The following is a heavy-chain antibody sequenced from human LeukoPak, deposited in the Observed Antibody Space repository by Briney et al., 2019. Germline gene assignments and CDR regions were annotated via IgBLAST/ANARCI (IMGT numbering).Heavy chain of an antibody. Sequence: PGESLRLSCAASGFTFNTYWMHWVRQAPGKGLVWVARVNREGTTTAYADSVKGRFIISRDNSKNTLYLQMNNLRAEDTAVYYCARDSDWILFDYWGQGTPVTVSS. V-gene: IGHV3-74*03. CDR3: ARDSDWILFDY. CDR1: GFTFNTYW. J-gene: IGHJ4*02. CDR2: VNREGTTT. D-gene: IGHD2-2*03.